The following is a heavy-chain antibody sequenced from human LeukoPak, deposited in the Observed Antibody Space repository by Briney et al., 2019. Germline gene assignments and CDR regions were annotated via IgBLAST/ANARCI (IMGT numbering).Heavy chain of an antibody. CDR1: GFSFTFYY. V-gene: IGHV1-2*02. J-gene: IGHJ4*02. CDR3: ARDLIEGATNF. D-gene: IGHD1-26*01. CDR2: INANTGDT. Sequence: GASVKVSCKTSGFSFTFYYMHWMRQAPGQGLEWMGWINANTGDTRYAPKFQGRVTMTRDVSITTAYMELSGLRSDDTAIYYCARDLIEGATNFWDQGTLVTVSS.